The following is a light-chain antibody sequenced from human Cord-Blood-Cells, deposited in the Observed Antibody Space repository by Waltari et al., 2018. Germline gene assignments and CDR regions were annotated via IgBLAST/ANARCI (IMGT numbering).Light chain of an antibody. CDR1: SSDVGGYNY. CDR3: CSYAGSYV. CDR2: AFS. V-gene: IGLV2-11*01. J-gene: IGLJ1*01. Sequence: QSALTQPRSVSGSPGQSVTISCTGTSSDVGGYNYASWYQQNPGNAPNLRIYAFSKRPSGVPDRFSGSKSGNTASLTISGLQAEDEADYYCCSYAGSYVFGTGTKVTVL.